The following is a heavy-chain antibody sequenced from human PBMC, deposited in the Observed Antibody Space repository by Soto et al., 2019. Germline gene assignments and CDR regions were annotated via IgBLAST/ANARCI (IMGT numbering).Heavy chain of an antibody. CDR3: ARQKLPWFGESGWFDP. V-gene: IGHV4-59*08. CDR2: IYYSGST. CDR1: GGSISSYY. D-gene: IGHD3-10*01. J-gene: IGHJ5*02. Sequence: PSETLSLTCTVSGGSISSYYWSWIRQPPGKGLEWIGYIYYSGSTNYNPSLKSRVTISVDTSKNQFSLKLSSVTAADTAVYYCARQKLPWFGESGWFDPWGQGTLVTVSS.